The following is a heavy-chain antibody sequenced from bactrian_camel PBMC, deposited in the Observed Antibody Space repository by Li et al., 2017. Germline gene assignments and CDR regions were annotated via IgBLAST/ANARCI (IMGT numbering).Heavy chain of an antibody. CDR1: GYRGDL. Sequence: HVQLVESGGGSVQAGGSLRLSCVSSGYRGDLMGWFRQAPGQGRKLVAITATRLVDSVKGRFTLSQDNAKSTVYLQMNSLNTEDTAVYYCAILCGGTRSWGQGTQVTVS. J-gene: IGHJ6*01. D-gene: IGHD7*01. V-gene: IGHV3S53*01. CDR3: AILCGGTRS. CDR2: TAT.